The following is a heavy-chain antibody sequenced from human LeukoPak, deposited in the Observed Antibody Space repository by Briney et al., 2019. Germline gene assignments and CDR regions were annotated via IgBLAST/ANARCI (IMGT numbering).Heavy chain of an antibody. Sequence: PSQTLSLTCAVSGGSISSGGYSWSWIRQPPGKGLEWIGYIYHSGSTNYNPSLKSRVTISVDKSKNQFSLKLSSVTAADTALYYCARGVVGTTSFDYWGRGTLVTVSS. D-gene: IGHD1-26*01. CDR2: IYHSGST. CDR3: ARGVVGTTSFDY. V-gene: IGHV4-30-2*01. J-gene: IGHJ4*02. CDR1: GGSISSGGYS.